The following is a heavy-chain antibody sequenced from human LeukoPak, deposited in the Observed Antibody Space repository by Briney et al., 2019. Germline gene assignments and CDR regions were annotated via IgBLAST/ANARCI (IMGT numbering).Heavy chain of an antibody. CDR2: INHSGST. Sequence: KASETLSLTCAVYGGSFSGYYWSWIRQPPGKGLEWIGEINHSGSTNYNPSLKSRVTISVDTSKNQFSLKLSSVTAADTAVYYCARGRGRHSSSWYYFDYWGQGTLVTVSS. CDR1: GGSFSGYY. V-gene: IGHV4-34*01. D-gene: IGHD6-13*01. J-gene: IGHJ4*02. CDR3: ARGRGRHSSSWYYFDY.